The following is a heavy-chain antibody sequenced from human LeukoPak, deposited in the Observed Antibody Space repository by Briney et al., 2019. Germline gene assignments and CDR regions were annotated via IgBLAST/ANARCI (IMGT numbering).Heavy chain of an antibody. D-gene: IGHD1-26*01. CDR1: GFTFSSYE. CDR3: ARDRHSGSLGFDY. Sequence: GGSLRLSCAASGFTFSSYEMNWVRQAPGKGLEWVSYISSSGSTIYYADSVKGRFTISRDNAKNSLYLQMNSLRAEDTAVYYCARDRHSGSLGFDYWGQGTLVTVSS. J-gene: IGHJ4*02. CDR2: ISSSGSTI. V-gene: IGHV3-48*03.